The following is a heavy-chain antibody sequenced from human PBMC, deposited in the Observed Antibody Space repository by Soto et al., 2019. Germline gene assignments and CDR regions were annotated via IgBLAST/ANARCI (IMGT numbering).Heavy chain of an antibody. J-gene: IGHJ4*02. CDR2: IKQHGSEE. Sequence: PGGSLRLSCVASGFTFSSYWMNWVRQAPGKGLEWVANIKQHGSEENYVDSVKGRFTISRDNAKSSLYLQMDSLRAEDTAVYYCARGSSCLYVPDYWGKCTLVLVSS. CDR3: ARGSSCLYVPDY. V-gene: IGHV3-7*01. CDR1: GFTFSSYW. D-gene: IGHD6-13*01.